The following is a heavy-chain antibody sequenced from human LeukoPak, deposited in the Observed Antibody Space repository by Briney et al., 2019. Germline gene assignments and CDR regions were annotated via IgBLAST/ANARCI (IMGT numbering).Heavy chain of an antibody. Sequence: PSETLSLTCTVSGGSISSYYWSWIRQPPGKGLEWIGYIYYSGSTNYNPSLKSRVTISVDTSKNQFSLKLSSVTAADTAVYYCARSLYTGPRGSGPKDFDYWGQGTLVTVSS. CDR3: ARSLYTGPRGSGPKDFDY. J-gene: IGHJ4*02. CDR2: IYYSGST. D-gene: IGHD3-16*01. CDR1: GGSISSYY. V-gene: IGHV4-59*08.